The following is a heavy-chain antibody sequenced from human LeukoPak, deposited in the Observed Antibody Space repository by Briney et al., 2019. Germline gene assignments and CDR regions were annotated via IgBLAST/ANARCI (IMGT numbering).Heavy chain of an antibody. J-gene: IGHJ4*02. CDR3: ARGTDSSGYYSGDY. CDR2: INPNSGGT. V-gene: IGHV1-2*06. D-gene: IGHD3-22*01. Sequence: ASVKVSCKASGYTFTGYYMHWVRQAPGQGLEWMGRINPNSGGTNYAQKFQGRVTMTRDTSISIAYMELSRLRSDDTAVYYCARGTDSSGYYSGDYWGQGTLVTVSS. CDR1: GYTFTGYY.